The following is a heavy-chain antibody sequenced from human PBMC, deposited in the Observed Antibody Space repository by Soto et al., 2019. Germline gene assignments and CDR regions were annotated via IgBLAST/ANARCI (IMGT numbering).Heavy chain of an antibody. CDR1: GFTFRSYA. CDR2: ISYDGSNK. CDR3: AREYCSGRSCYYHDY. Sequence: QVQLVESGGGVVQPGRSLRLSCAASGFTFRSYAMHWVRQAPGKGLEWVAVISYDGSNKYYADSVKGRFTISRDNSKNTLYLQMNSLRTEDTAVYYCAREYCSGRSCYYHDYWGQGTLVTVSS. V-gene: IGHV3-30-3*01. D-gene: IGHD2-15*01. J-gene: IGHJ4*02.